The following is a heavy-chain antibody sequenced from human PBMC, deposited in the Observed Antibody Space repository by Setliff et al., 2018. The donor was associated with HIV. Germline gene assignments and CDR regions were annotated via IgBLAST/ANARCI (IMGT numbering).Heavy chain of an antibody. CDR1: GYTFVSDY. CDR3: ARDLGSTTIFGVVIQGAFDM. V-gene: IGHV1-46*01. CDR2: INPSGGST. Sequence: GASVKVSCKASGYTFVSDYIHWVRQAPGQGPEWMGIINPSGGSTNYAQKFQGRVTMTRDTSTSTVYMELSSLGFEDTAVYYCARDLGSTTIFGVVIQGAFDMWGQGTMVTVSS. D-gene: IGHD3-3*01. J-gene: IGHJ3*02.